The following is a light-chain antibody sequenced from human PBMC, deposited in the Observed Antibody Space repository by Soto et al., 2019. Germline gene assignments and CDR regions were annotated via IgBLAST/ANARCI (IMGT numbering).Light chain of an antibody. CDR3: QPLKSYPLS. J-gene: IGKJ4*01. Sequence: DIQLTQSPSFLSASVGDRVTITCRTSQDSSSYLAWYQQKPGKAPQLLISAASTLQSGVPSRFSGSGSGTEFTLTISSLQPEDFATYYCQPLKSYPLSFGGGTKVEI. V-gene: IGKV1-9*01. CDR2: AAS. CDR1: QDSSSY.